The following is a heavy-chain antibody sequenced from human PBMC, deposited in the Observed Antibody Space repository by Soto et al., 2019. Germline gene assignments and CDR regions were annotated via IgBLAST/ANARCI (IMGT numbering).Heavy chain of an antibody. J-gene: IGHJ6*02. Sequence: GWSLRLSCAASAFTFSSYWMTWVRQSPGKGLEWVANIKQDGSEKYYVDSVKGRFTISRDNAYNSLYLQMNSLRAEDTAVYYCAIGKWEIDYYYYGMDVWGQGTTVTVSS. CDR1: AFTFSSYW. CDR2: IKQDGSEK. CDR3: AIGKWEIDYYYYGMDV. D-gene: IGHD1-26*01. V-gene: IGHV3-7*01.